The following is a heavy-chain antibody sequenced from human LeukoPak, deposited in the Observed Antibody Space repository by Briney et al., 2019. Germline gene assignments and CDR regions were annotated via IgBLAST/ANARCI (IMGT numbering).Heavy chain of an antibody. CDR3: AGSPTVDAAFDI. J-gene: IGHJ3*02. CDR1: GFTFSSYG. D-gene: IGHD4-23*01. V-gene: IGHV3-33*05. Sequence: GRSLRLSCAASGFTFSSYGMHWVRQAPGKGLEWVAVISYDGSNKYYADSVKGRFTISRDNSRNTLALQMNSLRAEDTAVYYCAGSPTVDAAFDIWGQGTMVTVSS. CDR2: ISYDGSNK.